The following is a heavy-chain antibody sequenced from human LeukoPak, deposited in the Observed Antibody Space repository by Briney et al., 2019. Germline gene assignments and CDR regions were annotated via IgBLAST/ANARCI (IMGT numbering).Heavy chain of an antibody. CDR3: ARDHYRKYGSGSYLWFDP. CDR2: IYYSGST. D-gene: IGHD3-10*01. CDR1: GGSISSGGYY. Sequence: SETLSLTCTVPGGSISSGGYYWSWIRQHPGKGLEWIGYIYYSGSTYYNPSLKSRVTISVDTSKNQFSLKLSSVTAADTAVYYCARDHYRKYGSGSYLWFDPWGQGTLVTVSS. V-gene: IGHV4-31*03. J-gene: IGHJ5*02.